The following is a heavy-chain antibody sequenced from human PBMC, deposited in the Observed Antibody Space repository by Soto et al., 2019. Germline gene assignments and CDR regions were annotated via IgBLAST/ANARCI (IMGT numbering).Heavy chain of an antibody. J-gene: IGHJ6*02. CDR3: ARDDATYCGGDCYRYFYYGMDV. V-gene: IGHV1-69*13. D-gene: IGHD2-21*02. CDR2: IIPMFPTA. Sequence: RASVKVSCKASGGTFSNHAISWVRQAPGQGLEWVGGIIPMFPTADYAQRFQGSVTITADDSTTTVYMELSGLRSEDTAMYYCARDDATYCGGDCYRYFYYGMDVWGQGTTVTVS. CDR1: GGTFSNHA.